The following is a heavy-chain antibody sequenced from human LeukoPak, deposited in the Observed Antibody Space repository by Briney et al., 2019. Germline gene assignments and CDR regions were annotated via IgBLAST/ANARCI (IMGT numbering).Heavy chain of an antibody. CDR1: GFTFSSYA. D-gene: IGHD3-3*01. CDR2: FSGSGGST. J-gene: IGHJ6*02. Sequence: GGSLRLSCAASGFTFSSYAMSWVRQAPGRGLEWVSVFSGSGGSTYYADSVKGRFTISRDNSKNTLYLQMNSLRAEDTAVYYCARVFTYYDFWSGHYGMDVWGQGTTVTVSS. V-gene: IGHV3-23*01. CDR3: ARVFTYYDFWSGHYGMDV.